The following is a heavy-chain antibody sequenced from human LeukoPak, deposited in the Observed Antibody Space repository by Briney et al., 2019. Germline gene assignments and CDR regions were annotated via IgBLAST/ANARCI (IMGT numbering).Heavy chain of an antibody. V-gene: IGHV4-39*01. CDR3: ARHEGGCSSVSCYFAGAIDP. D-gene: IGHD2-2*01. CDR1: GDSISGSVYY. CDR2: IYHTGSP. J-gene: IGHJ5*02. Sequence: PSETLSLTCAVSGDSISGSVYYWGWIRQTPKRGLEWIGSIYHTGSPHYDPSLKSRASISVDTSKNQFSLRLNSMTAADTAVYYCARHEGGCSSVSCYFAGAIDPWGQGTLVTVSS.